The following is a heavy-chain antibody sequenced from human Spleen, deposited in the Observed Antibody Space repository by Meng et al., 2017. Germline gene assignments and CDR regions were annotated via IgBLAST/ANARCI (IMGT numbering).Heavy chain of an antibody. J-gene: IGHJ4*02. Sequence: GGSLRLSCAASGFTFSSYWMSWVRQAPGKGLEWVANIKQDGSEKYYVDSVKGRFTISRDNAKNSLYLQMNSLRAEDTAVYYCAKNWGGRSGYDEIYFDYWGQGSLVTVSS. CDR2: IKQDGSEK. CDR1: GFTFSSYW. V-gene: IGHV3-7*03. D-gene: IGHD5-12*01. CDR3: AKNWGGRSGYDEIYFDY.